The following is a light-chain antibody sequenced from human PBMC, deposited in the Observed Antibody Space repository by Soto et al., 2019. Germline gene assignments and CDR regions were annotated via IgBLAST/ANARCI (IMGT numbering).Light chain of an antibody. CDR1: RSIGSH. Sequence: DIQMTQSPSSLSASVGDTVTITCRASRSIGSHLNWYQQQPGKAPRLLMSTASNLQSGVPARFSGDGSGTDFTLSINTLQPEDFATYYCQQSYSTPLTFGGGTKVE. V-gene: IGKV1-39*01. CDR3: QQSYSTPLT. CDR2: TAS. J-gene: IGKJ4*01.